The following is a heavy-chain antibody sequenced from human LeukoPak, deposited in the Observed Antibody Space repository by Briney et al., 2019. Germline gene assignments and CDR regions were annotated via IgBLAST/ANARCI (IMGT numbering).Heavy chain of an antibody. CDR3: ASLCWDSPPQAGNDAFDI. D-gene: IGHD1-26*01. CDR2: IWYDGSNK. J-gene: IGHJ3*02. CDR1: AFTFSSYG. Sequence: PGGSLRLSCAVSAFTFSSYGMHWVRQAPGKGLEWVAVIWYDGSNKYYADSVKGRFTISRDNAKNSLYLQMNSLRAEDTALYYCASLCWDSPPQAGNDAFDIWGQGTMVTVSS. V-gene: IGHV3-33*03.